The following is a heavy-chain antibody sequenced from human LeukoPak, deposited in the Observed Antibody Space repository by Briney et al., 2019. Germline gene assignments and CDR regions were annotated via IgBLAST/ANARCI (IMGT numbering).Heavy chain of an antibody. Sequence: GGSLRLSCAASGFTFSSYAMSWVRQAPGEGLEWVSAISGSGGSTYYADSVKGRFTISRDNSKNTLYLQMNSLRAEDTAVYYCAKDEGYSSGWWGDYFDYWGQGTLVTVSS. CDR3: AKDEGYSSGWWGDYFDY. CDR2: ISGSGGST. D-gene: IGHD6-19*01. V-gene: IGHV3-23*01. J-gene: IGHJ4*02. CDR1: GFTFSSYA.